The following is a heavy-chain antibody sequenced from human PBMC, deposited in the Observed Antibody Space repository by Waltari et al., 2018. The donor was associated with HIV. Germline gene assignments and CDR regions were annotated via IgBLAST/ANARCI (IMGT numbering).Heavy chain of an antibody. J-gene: IGHJ3*02. CDR2: IIPIIGTT. CDR3: ARGHPYDSSGYDSFDI. D-gene: IGHD3-22*01. CDR1: GGTFSSHS. Sequence: QVQLVQSRAEVKKPGSSVKVSCRTSGGTFSSHSISWVRQAPGQGLEWMGVIIPIIGTTIYAQKFQDRVTLIADESTGTIYMDVTSLRSDDTAVYYCARGHPYDSSGYDSFDIWGQGTMVTVSS. V-gene: IGHV1-69*01.